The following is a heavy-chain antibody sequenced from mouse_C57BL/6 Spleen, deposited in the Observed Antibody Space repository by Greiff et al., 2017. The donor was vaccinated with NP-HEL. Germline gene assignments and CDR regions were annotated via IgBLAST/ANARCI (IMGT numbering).Heavy chain of an antibody. Sequence: QVQLQQPGAELVKPGASVKMSCKASGYTFTSYCITWVKQRPGQGLEWIGDIYPGSGSTNYNEKFKSKATLTVDTSSSTAYMQLSSLTSEDSAVYYCAIEGYYYGSSYAMDYWGQGTSVTVSS. V-gene: IGHV1-55*01. D-gene: IGHD1-1*01. J-gene: IGHJ4*01. CDR3: AIEGYYYGSSYAMDY. CDR2: IYPGSGST. CDR1: GYTFTSYC.